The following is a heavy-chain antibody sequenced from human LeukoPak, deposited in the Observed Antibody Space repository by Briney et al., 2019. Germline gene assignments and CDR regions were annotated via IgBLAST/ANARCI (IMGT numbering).Heavy chain of an antibody. J-gene: IGHJ4*01. CDR1: GVSMTGYY. D-gene: IGHD3-10*01. CDR3: ATRPADGSWYGVFDF. CDR2: IYSSGST. Sequence: SETLSLICSVSGVSMTGYYWSWIRQAPGKAPEWIGYIYSSGSTNYNPSLNSRVTMSLDESKNQFSLKLTFVTAADTAVYYCATRPADGSWYGVFDFWSRGTLVTVSS. V-gene: IGHV4-59*01.